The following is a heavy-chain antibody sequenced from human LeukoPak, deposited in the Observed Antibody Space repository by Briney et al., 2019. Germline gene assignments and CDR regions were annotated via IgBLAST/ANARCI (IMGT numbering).Heavy chain of an antibody. CDR3: ARDSDRVVVAATGGY. CDR1: GYTFTSYG. V-gene: IGHV1-18*01. D-gene: IGHD2-15*01. CDR2: ISAYNGNT. J-gene: IGHJ4*02. Sequence: GASVKVSCKASGYTFTSYGISWVRQDPGQGLEWMGWISAYNGNTNYAQKLQGRVTMTTDTSTSTAYMELRSLRSDDTAVYYCARDSDRVVVAATGGYWGQGTLVTVSS.